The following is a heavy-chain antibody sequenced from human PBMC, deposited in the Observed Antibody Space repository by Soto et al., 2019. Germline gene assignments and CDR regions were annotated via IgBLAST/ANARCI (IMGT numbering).Heavy chain of an antibody. CDR3: STTVLWFGTKSYYYYYYRDV. D-gene: IGHD3-10*01. Sequence: LSLTSTVSGGSISSYYWSWIRQPPGKGLEWIGYIYYSGSTNYNPSLKSRVTITVDTSKNQFSLMLISVTAADTAVYYCSTTVLWFGTKSYYYYYYRDVWVKGTTVTVSS. V-gene: IGHV4-59*01. CDR1: GGSISSYY. J-gene: IGHJ6*03. CDR2: IYYSGST.